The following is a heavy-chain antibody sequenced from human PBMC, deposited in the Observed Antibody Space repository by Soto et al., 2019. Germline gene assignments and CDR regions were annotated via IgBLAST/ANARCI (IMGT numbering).Heavy chain of an antibody. CDR1: GYTFTGYY. CDR2: INPNSGGT. J-gene: IGHJ6*02. V-gene: IGHV1-2*02. Sequence: ASVKVSCKASGYTFTGYYMHWVRQAPGQGLEWMGWINPNSGGTNYAQKFQGRVTMTRDTSISTAYMELSRLRSDDTAVYYCAREVVARRYCSSTSCYHYGMYVWGQGTTVTVSS. D-gene: IGHD2-2*01. CDR3: AREVVARRYCSSTSCYHYGMYV.